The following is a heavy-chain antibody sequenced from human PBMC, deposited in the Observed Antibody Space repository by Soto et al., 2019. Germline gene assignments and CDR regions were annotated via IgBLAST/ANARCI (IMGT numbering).Heavy chain of an antibody. Sequence: GASVKVSSKASGYTFTSYAMHWVRQAPGQRLEWMGWINAGNGNTKYSQKFQGRVTITSDTSASTAYMEVSSLRSEDTAVYYCARDNSIDSGYDTFDYWSQGTLVTGSS. CDR3: ARDNSIDSGYDTFDY. CDR1: GYTFTSYA. CDR2: INAGNGNT. D-gene: IGHD5-12*01. J-gene: IGHJ4*02. V-gene: IGHV1-3*01.